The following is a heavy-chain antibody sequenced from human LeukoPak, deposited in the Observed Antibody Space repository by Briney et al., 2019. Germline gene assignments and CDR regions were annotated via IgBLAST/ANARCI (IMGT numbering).Heavy chain of an antibody. CDR2: IYYSGST. Sequence: SETLSLTCTVSGGSISSSSYYWGWIRQPPGKGLEWIGSIYYSGSTYYNPSLKGRVTISVDTSKNQFSLKLSSVTAADTAVYYCARRGYGSSGYYRNYWGQGTLVTVSS. CDR1: GGSISSSSYY. V-gene: IGHV4-39*01. J-gene: IGHJ4*02. CDR3: ARRGYGSSGYYRNY. D-gene: IGHD3-22*01.